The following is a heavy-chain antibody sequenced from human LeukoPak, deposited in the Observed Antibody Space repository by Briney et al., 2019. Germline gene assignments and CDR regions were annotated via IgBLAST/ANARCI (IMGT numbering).Heavy chain of an antibody. CDR3: ARDYSGYDHFDY. V-gene: IGHV4-4*07. CDR2: IYSSGST. CDR1: GGSISSYK. Sequence: SETLSLTCTVSGGSISSYKWSWIRQPAGKGLEWIGRIYSSGSTNYTSSLKSRVTMSVDTSKNQFSLKLSSVTAADTAVYYCARDYSGYDHFDYWGQGTLVTVSS. D-gene: IGHD5-12*01. J-gene: IGHJ4*02.